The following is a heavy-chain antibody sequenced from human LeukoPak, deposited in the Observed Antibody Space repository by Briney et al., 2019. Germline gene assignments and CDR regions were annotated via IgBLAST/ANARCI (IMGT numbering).Heavy chain of an antibody. Sequence: GESLKISCKGSGYSFTSYWIGWVRQMPGKGLEWMGIIYPGDSDTRYSPSFQGQVTISADKSISTAYLQWSSLKASGTAMYYCASTTYHYDSSGYWGAFDIWGQGTMVIVSS. D-gene: IGHD3-22*01. V-gene: IGHV5-51*01. CDR3: ASTTYHYDSSGYWGAFDI. CDR2: IYPGDSDT. CDR1: GYSFTSYW. J-gene: IGHJ3*02.